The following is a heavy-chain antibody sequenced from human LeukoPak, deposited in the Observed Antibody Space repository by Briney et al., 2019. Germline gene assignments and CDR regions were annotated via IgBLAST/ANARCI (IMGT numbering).Heavy chain of an antibody. D-gene: IGHD3-3*01. Sequence: GGSLRLSCAASGFTFSSYAMSWVRQAPGKGLEWVSGISGSGGSTYYADSVKGRFTISRDNSKNTLYLQMNSLRAEDTAVYYCARGFLERGNWFDPWGQGTLVTVSS. CDR2: ISGSGGST. J-gene: IGHJ5*02. V-gene: IGHV3-23*01. CDR3: ARGFLERGNWFDP. CDR1: GFTFSSYA.